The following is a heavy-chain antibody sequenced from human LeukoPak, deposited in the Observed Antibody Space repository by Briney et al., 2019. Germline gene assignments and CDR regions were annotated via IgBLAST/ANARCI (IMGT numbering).Heavy chain of an antibody. CDR2: IWYDGSNK. V-gene: IGHV3-33*06. J-gene: IGHJ4*02. CDR1: GFTFSSYG. D-gene: IGHD3-10*01. CDR3: AKGKGSGSSKYYFDY. Sequence: GGSLRLSCAASGFTFSSYGMHWVRQAPGKGLEWVAVIWYDGSNKHYADSVKGRFTISRDNSKNTLYLQMNSLRAEDTAVYYCAKGKGSGSSKYYFDYRGQGTLVTVSS.